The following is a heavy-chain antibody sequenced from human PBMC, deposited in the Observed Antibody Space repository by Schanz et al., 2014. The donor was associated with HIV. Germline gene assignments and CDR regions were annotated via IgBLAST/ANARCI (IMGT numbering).Heavy chain of an antibody. D-gene: IGHD2-21*01. Sequence: QVQLVQSGAEVKKPGASVMVSCKASGYTFTSYAINWVRQAPGQGLEWMGWLNPKSGNTGYAHKFQGRVTMTRNTCINTAYMELTSLRSEDTAVFSCAEGTLAYCGGGSCCTRFQFFQHWGQGTLVTVSS. CDR1: GYTFTSYA. CDR2: LNPKSGNT. J-gene: IGHJ1*01. CDR3: AEGTLAYCGGGSCCTRFQFFQH. V-gene: IGHV1-8*01.